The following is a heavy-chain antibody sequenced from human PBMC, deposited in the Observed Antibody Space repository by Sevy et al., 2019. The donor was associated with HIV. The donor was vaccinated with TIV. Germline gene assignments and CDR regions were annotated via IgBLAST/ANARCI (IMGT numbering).Heavy chain of an antibody. CDR2: TYYRSKWYN. D-gene: IGHD1-26*01. J-gene: IGHJ5*02. CDR1: GDSVSSNSAA. V-gene: IGHV6-1*01. Sequence: SQTLSLTCAISGDSVSSNSAAWNWIRQSPSRGLEWLGRTYYRSKWYNDYAVSVKSRISINPDTSKNQFSLQLNSVTPEDTPVYFCATGIPAGELGWHWFDPWGQGTLVTVSS. CDR3: ATGIPAGELGWHWFDP.